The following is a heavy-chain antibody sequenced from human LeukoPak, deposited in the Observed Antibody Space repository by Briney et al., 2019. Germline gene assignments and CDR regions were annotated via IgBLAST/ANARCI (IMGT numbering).Heavy chain of an antibody. V-gene: IGHV3-73*01. J-gene: IGHJ2*01. Sequence: GGSLTLSCAASGFTLSGAAMHWVRQASGKGLEWLGRIRSKADSYTTAYAASVKGRFTVSRDDSKNTAYLQMNSLKTEDTAVYYCRAAVAGDYFDLWGRGTLVTVSS. CDR3: RAAVAGDYFDL. CDR1: GFTLSGAA. CDR2: IRSKADSYTT. D-gene: IGHD6-19*01.